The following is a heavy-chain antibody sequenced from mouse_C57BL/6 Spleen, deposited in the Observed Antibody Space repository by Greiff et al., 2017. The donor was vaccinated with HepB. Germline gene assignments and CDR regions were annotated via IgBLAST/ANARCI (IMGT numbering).Heavy chain of an antibody. Sequence: EVMLVESGEGLVKPGGSLKLSCAASGFTFSSYAMSWVRQTPEKRLEWVAYISSGGDYIYYAHTVKGRFTISRDNARNTLYLQMSSLKSEDTAMYYCTRADYGSRYWYFDVWGTGTTVTVSS. CDR1: GFTFSSYA. V-gene: IGHV5-9-1*02. D-gene: IGHD1-1*01. CDR3: TRADYGSRYWYFDV. CDR2: ISSGGDYI. J-gene: IGHJ1*03.